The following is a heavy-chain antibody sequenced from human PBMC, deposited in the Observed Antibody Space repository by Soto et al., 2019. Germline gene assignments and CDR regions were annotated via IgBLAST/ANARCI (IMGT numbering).Heavy chain of an antibody. J-gene: IGHJ5*02. V-gene: IGHV4-30-2*01. Sequence: SETLSLTCAVSGGPITSGGYSWSWIRQPPGKGLEWIGYIYHSGGTYNNPSLKSRVTLSIDRTKKQFSLKLKSVTAADTAVYFCARTMTTSGWFDPWGQGTLVTVSS. CDR1: GGPITSGGYS. CDR3: ARTMTTSGWFDP. CDR2: IYHSGGT. D-gene: IGHD4-17*01.